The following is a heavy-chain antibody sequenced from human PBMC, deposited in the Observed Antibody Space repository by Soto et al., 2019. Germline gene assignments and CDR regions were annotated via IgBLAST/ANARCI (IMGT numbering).Heavy chain of an antibody. D-gene: IGHD1-26*01. CDR1: GFTVSSNY. V-gene: IGHV3-66*01. J-gene: IGHJ4*02. CDR2: IYSGGST. Sequence: EVQLVESGGGLVQPGESLRLSCAASGFTVSSNYMSWVRQAPGKGLEWVSIIYSGGSTYYADSVKGRFTISRDNSKNTLYLQMNSLRAEDTAVYYCAREGIVGATNTFDYWGQGTLVTVSS. CDR3: AREGIVGATNTFDY.